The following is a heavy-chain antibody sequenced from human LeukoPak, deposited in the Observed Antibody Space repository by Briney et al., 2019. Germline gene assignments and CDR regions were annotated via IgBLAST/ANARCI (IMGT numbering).Heavy chain of an antibody. J-gene: IGHJ4*02. Sequence: PGGSLRLSCAASGFTFSSYWMSWVRQAPGKGLEWVANIRQDSSEKYYVDSVKGRFTISRDNAKNSLYLQMNSLRAEDTAVYYCARDKIVGATNFDYWGQGTLVTVSS. D-gene: IGHD1-26*01. CDR1: GFTFSSYW. CDR3: ARDKIVGATNFDY. V-gene: IGHV3-7*01. CDR2: IRQDSSEK.